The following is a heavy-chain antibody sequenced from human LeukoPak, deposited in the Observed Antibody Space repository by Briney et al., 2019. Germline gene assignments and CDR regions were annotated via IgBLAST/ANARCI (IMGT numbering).Heavy chain of an antibody. D-gene: IGHD6-13*01. CDR3: ARGGPAAGRFDY. Sequence: GGSLRLSCAASGLTFSNYNMNWVRQAPGKVLEWVSVIYSGGSTYYADSVKGRFTISRDNSKNTLYLQMNSLRAEDTAVYYCARGGPAAGRFDYWGQGTLVTVSS. CDR2: IYSGGST. CDR1: GLTFSNYN. V-gene: IGHV3-66*01. J-gene: IGHJ4*02.